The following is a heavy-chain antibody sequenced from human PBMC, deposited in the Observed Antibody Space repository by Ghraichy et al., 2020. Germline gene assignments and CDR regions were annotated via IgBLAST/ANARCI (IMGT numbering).Heavy chain of an antibody. CDR1: GGTFSSYA. V-gene: IGHV1-69*13. CDR3: ARGITYYSNQRLYYYYGMDV. D-gene: IGHD4-11*01. J-gene: IGHJ6*02. CDR2: IIPIFGTA. Sequence: SVKVSCKASGGTFSSYAISWVRQAPGQGLEWMGGIIPIFGTANYAQKFQGRVTITADESTSTAYMELSSLRSEDTAVYYCARGITYYSNQRLYYYYGMDVWGQGTTVTVSS.